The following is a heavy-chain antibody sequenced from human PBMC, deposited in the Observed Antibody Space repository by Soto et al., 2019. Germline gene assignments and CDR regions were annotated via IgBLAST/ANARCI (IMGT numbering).Heavy chain of an antibody. D-gene: IGHD1-26*01. CDR3: ARDLPYPLGAKA. Sequence: EVQLVESGGGLVQPGGSLRLSCAASGFTFSSYEMNWVRQAPGKGLEWVSYISSSGSTIYYADSVKGRFTISRDNAKNSLYLQMNSLRAEDTAVYYCARDLPYPLGAKAWGQGTLVTVSS. V-gene: IGHV3-48*03. CDR2: ISSSGSTI. CDR1: GFTFSSYE. J-gene: IGHJ5*02.